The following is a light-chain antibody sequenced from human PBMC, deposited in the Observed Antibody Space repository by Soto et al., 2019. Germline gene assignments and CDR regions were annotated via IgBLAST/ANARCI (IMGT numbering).Light chain of an antibody. CDR3: QFYDSRLSGDV. Sequence: QAVVTQPPSVSGAPGQRVTISCTGSSSNIGAGYDVHWYQQLPGTAPKLLLYGNSNRPSGVPDRLSGSQSGTSASLAITGLQAEDESDYCCQFYDSRLSGDVFGTGTKVTVL. CDR2: GNS. CDR1: SSNIGAGYD. V-gene: IGLV1-40*01. J-gene: IGLJ1*01.